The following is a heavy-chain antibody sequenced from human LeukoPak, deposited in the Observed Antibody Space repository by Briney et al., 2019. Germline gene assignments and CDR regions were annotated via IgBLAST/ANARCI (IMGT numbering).Heavy chain of an antibody. CDR2: INPNSGGA. CDR1: GYTFTGNY. CDR3: AREEAESTSYYYYYYGMDV. J-gene: IGHJ6*02. Sequence: ASVKVSCKASGYTFTGNYMHWVRQAPGQGLEWMGWINPNSGGANYAQKFQGRVTMTRDTSISTAYMELSRLRSDDTAVYYCAREEAESTSYYYYYYGMDVWGQGTTVTVSS. V-gene: IGHV1-2*02.